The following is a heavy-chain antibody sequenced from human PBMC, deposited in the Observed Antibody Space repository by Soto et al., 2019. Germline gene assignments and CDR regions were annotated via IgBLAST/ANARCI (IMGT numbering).Heavy chain of an antibody. V-gene: IGHV3-30*18. Sequence: GGSLRLSCAASGFTFSSYGMHWVRQAPGKGLEWVAVISYDGSNKYYADSVKGRFTISRDNSKNTLYLQMNSLRAEDTAVYYCAKIWYPYLGRDAFDIWGQGTMVTVSS. CDR2: ISYDGSNK. J-gene: IGHJ3*02. D-gene: IGHD6-13*01. CDR1: GFTFSSYG. CDR3: AKIWYPYLGRDAFDI.